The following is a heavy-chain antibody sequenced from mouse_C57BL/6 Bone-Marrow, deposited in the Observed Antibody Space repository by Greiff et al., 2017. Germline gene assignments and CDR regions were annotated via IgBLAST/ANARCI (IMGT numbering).Heavy chain of an antibody. CDR1: GFSLTSYG. Sequence: VMLVESGPGLVQPSQSLSITCTVSGFSLTSYGVHWVRQSPGKGLEWLGVIWRGGSTDYNAAFMSRLSIPKDNSKSQVFFKMNSLQADDTAIYYCAKSPSDYYGRYFDVWGTGTTVTVSS. V-gene: IGHV2-5*01. D-gene: IGHD1-1*01. CDR2: IWRGGST. J-gene: IGHJ1*03. CDR3: AKSPSDYYGRYFDV.